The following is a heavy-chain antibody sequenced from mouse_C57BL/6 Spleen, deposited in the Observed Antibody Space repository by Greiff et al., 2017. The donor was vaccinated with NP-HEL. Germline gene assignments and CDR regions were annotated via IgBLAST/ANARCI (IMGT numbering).Heavy chain of an antibody. CDR3: ARRDYYGSSPVFAY. J-gene: IGHJ3*01. CDR2: IDPSDSYT. Sequence: QVQLQQPGAELVMPGASVKLSCKASGYTFTSYWMHWVQQRPGQGLEWIGEIDPSDSYTNYNQKFKGKSTLTVDKSSSTAYMQLSSLTSEDSAVYYCARRDYYGSSPVFAYWGQGTLVTVSA. D-gene: IGHD1-1*01. CDR1: GYTFTSYW. V-gene: IGHV1-69*01.